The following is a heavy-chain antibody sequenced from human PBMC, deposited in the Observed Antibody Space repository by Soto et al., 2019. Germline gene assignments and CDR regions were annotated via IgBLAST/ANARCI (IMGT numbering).Heavy chain of an antibody. Sequence: EVQLVESGGGLVQPGGSLRLSCAASGFTVSSNYMSWVRQAPGKGLEWVSVIYSGGSTYYADSVKGRFTISRDNSKNTLSLQMNSLRAEDTAVYYCATCSGYDSRDAFDIWGQGTMVTVSS. V-gene: IGHV3-66*01. CDR3: ATCSGYDSRDAFDI. D-gene: IGHD5-12*01. CDR1: GFTVSSNY. CDR2: IYSGGST. J-gene: IGHJ3*02.